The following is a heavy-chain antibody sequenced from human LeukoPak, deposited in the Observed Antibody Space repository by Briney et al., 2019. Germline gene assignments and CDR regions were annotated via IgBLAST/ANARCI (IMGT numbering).Heavy chain of an antibody. Sequence: PGGSLRLSCAASGLTFTTYWMHWVRQGPGRGLVWVSRIKSDGTSINYADSVKGRFTIPRDDGKNTLYLQMNSLRAEDTAVYYCAIQGGTVLWGRGTLVTVSS. CDR3: AIQGGTVL. D-gene: IGHD1-26*01. CDR2: IKSDGTSI. CDR1: GLTFTTYW. V-gene: IGHV3-74*01. J-gene: IGHJ4*02.